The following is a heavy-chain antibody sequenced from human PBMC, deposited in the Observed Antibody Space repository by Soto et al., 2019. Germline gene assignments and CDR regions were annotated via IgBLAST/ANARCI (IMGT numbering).Heavy chain of an antibody. V-gene: IGHV3-30*18. CDR1: GFTFSYYA. CDR3: AKALGELSPESYDY. J-gene: IGHJ4*02. Sequence: ESGGGVVQPGRSLRLSCAASGFTFSYYAMHWVRQAPGNGLEWVAVISYDGSEKYYADSVKGRFTISRDNSKNTLSLQMNSLRADDTAVYYCAKALGELSPESYDYWGQGTLITVSS. CDR2: ISYDGSEK. D-gene: IGHD3-16*02.